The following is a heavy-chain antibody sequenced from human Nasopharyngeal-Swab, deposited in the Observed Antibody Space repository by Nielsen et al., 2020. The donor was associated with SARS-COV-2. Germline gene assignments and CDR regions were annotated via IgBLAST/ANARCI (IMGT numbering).Heavy chain of an antibody. CDR2: ISYDGSNK. D-gene: IGHD6-19*01. CDR1: GFTFSSYG. J-gene: IGHJ4*02. V-gene: IGHV3-30*03. Sequence: GESLKISCVASGFTFSSYGMYWVRQAPGKGLEWVSIISYDGSNKYHADSVKGRFTISRDNSKNTLYLQMNSLRAEDTAVYYCARGIAVTYTDYWGQGTLVTVSS. CDR3: ARGIAVTYTDY.